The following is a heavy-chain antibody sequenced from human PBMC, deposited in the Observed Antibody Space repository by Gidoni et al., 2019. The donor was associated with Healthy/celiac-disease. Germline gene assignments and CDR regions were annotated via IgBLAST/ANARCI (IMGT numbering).Heavy chain of an antibody. D-gene: IGHD6-6*01. V-gene: IGHV4-4*07. CDR2: IYTSGST. Sequence: QVQLQESGPGLVKPSETLSLTCTVSGGSISSYYWSWIRQPAGKGLEWIGRIYTSGSTNYNPSLKSRVTMSVDTSKNQFSLKLSSVTAADTAVYYCARGLGETPSIAAHRFDYWGQGTLVTVSS. J-gene: IGHJ4*02. CDR3: ARGLGETPSIAAHRFDY. CDR1: GGSISSYY.